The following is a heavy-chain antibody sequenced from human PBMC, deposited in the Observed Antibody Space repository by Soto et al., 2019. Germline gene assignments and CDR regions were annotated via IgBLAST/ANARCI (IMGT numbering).Heavy chain of an antibody. CDR2: ISRDSDDI. J-gene: IGHJ4*02. D-gene: IGHD3-10*01. CDR1: GFSFSAYS. CDR3: ARYCSVSNLRDPFDH. Sequence: EVQLVESGGGLVQPGGSLRLSCVASGFSFSAYSMNWVRQAPGKGLEWVSYISRDSDDIYYAGSVQGRFTISRDNDKNSLHLQLNSLRDEDTAIYYCARYCSVSNLRDPFDHWGQGTLVTVSS. V-gene: IGHV3-48*02.